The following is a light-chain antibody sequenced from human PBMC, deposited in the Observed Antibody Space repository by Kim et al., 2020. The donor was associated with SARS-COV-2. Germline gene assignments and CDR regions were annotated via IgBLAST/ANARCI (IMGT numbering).Light chain of an antibody. V-gene: IGKV2-30*02. CDR2: RVS. CDR3: MQATHSYT. CDR1: QSLAHSDGYTY. Sequence: DVVLTQSPLSLPVTLGQPASISCRSSQSLAHSDGYTYLNWFQQRPGQSPRRLIYRVSNRDPGVPDRFSGSGSGTDFTLKISRVETEDVGVYYCMQATHSYTFGQGTKLEIK. J-gene: IGKJ2*01.